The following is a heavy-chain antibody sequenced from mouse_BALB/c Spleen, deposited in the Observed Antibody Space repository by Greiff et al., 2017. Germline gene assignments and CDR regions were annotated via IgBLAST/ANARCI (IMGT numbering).Heavy chain of an antibody. CDR3: TPLRTYAMDY. CDR1: GYTFTDYE. Sequence: QVHVKQSGAELVRPGASVTLSCKASGYTFTDYEMHWVKQTPVHGLEWIGAIDPETGGTAYNQKFKGKATLTADKSSSTAYMELRSLTSEDSAVYYCTPLRTYAMDYWGQGTSVTVSS. CDR2: IDPETGGT. V-gene: IGHV1-15*01. D-gene: IGHD1-1*01. J-gene: IGHJ4*01.